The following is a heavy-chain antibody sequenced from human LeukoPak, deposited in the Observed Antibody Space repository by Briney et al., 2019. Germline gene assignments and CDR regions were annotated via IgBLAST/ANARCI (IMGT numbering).Heavy chain of an antibody. D-gene: IGHD3-10*01. CDR3: ARDQVYYGSGHSKPFDY. CDR2: INPNSGGT. V-gene: IGHV1-2*02. J-gene: IGHJ4*02. Sequence: ASVKVSCKASGYTFTGYYMHWVRQAPGQGLEWMGWINPNSGGTNYAQKFQGRVTMTTDTSTSTAYMELRSLRSDDTAVYYCARDQVYYGSGHSKPFDYWGQGTLVTVSS. CDR1: GYTFTGYY.